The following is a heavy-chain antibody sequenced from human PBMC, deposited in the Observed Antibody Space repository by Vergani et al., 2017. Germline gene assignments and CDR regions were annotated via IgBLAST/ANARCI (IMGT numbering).Heavy chain of an antibody. D-gene: IGHD3-22*01. V-gene: IGHV3-30*18. CDR2: ISYDGGNK. CDR3: AKGEYYYDSSGLFDY. Sequence: VQLVESGGGLVQPGRSLRLSCAASGFTFSSYGMHWVRQAPGKGLEWVAVISYDGGNKYYADSVKGRFTISRDNSKNTLYLQMNSLRAEDTAVYYCAKGEYYYDSSGLFDYWGQGTLVTVSS. J-gene: IGHJ4*02. CDR1: GFTFSSYG.